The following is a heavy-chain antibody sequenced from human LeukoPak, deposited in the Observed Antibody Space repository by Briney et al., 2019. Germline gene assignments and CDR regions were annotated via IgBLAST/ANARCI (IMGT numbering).Heavy chain of an antibody. CDR3: VREDIWFGDRGWFDP. J-gene: IGHJ5*02. CDR1: GYTFSGSY. D-gene: IGHD3-10*01. Sequence: RASVKVSCKASGYTFSGSYMHWVRQAPGQGLEWMGWINPKSGGTKYAQKFEGRVTMTRDTSISTGDMELRRLRLDDTAVYYCVREDIWFGDRGWFDPWGQGTLVIVSS. V-gene: IGHV1-2*02. CDR2: INPKSGGT.